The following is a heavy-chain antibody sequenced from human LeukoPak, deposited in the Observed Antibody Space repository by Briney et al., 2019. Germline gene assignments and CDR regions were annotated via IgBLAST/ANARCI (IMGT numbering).Heavy chain of an antibody. D-gene: IGHD3-22*01. J-gene: IGHJ4*02. CDR1: GFTFSSYV. V-gene: IGHV3-30*04. Sequence: PGGSLRLSCAASGFTFSSYVMHWVRQAPGKGLEWVAIISYDGSNKYYADSVKGRFTISRDNSKNTLYLQMNSLRAEDTAVYYCARDIRWGYYDSSGYQPHYWGQGTLVTVSS. CDR2: ISYDGSNK. CDR3: ARDIRWGYYDSSGYQPHY.